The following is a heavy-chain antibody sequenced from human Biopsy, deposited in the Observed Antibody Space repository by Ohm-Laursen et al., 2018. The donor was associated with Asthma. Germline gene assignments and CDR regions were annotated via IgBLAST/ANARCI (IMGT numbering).Heavy chain of an antibody. CDR3: ARDYGGNSGYYYGMDV. V-gene: IGHV3-48*02. CDR1: GFTFSSYA. D-gene: IGHD4-23*01. CDR2: ISSSSSTI. Sequence: SLRLSCAASGFTFSSYAMSRVRQAPGKGLEWVSYISSSSSTIYYADSVKGRFTISRDNAKNSLYLQMNSLRDEDTAVYYCARDYGGNSGYYYGMDVWGQGTTVTVSS. J-gene: IGHJ6*02.